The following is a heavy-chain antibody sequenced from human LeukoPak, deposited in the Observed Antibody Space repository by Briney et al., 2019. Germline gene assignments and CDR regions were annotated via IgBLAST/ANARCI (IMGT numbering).Heavy chain of an antibody. CDR3: ARGHDEYGDYYFDY. V-gene: IGHV4-34*01. CDR2: INHSGST. CDR1: GGSFSGYY. J-gene: IGHJ4*02. Sequence: PETLSLTCAVYGGSFSGYYWSWIRQPPGKGLEWIGEINHSGSTNYNPSLKSRVTISVDTSKNQFSLKLSSVTAADTAVYYCARGHDEYGDYYFDYWGQGTLVTVSS. D-gene: IGHD4-17*01.